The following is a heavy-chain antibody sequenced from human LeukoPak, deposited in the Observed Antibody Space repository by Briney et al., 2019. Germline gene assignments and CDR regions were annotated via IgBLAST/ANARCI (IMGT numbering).Heavy chain of an antibody. CDR2: IYTSGST. CDR1: GGSISSYY. V-gene: IGHV4-4*07. D-gene: IGHD2-21*02. CDR3: ARDLAYCGGDCPFNWFDP. J-gene: IGHJ5*02. Sequence: SETLPLTCIVSGGSISSYYWSWIRQPAGKGLEWIGRIYTSGSTNYNPSLKSGVTLSVDKSKNQFSLKLSSVTAAETAVYYCARDLAYCGGDCPFNWFDPWGQGTLVTVSS.